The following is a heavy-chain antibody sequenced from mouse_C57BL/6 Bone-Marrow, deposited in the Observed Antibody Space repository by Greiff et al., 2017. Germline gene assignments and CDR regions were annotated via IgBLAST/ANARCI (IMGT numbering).Heavy chain of an antibody. CDR2: IDPSDSYT. Sequence: QVQLQQPGAELVKPGASVKLSCKASGYTFTSYWMQWVKQRPGQGLEWIGEIDPSDSYTNYNQKFKGKATLTVDTSSSTAYMQLSSLTSEDSAVYYWARWGYYGSSLAWFAYWGQGTLVTVSA. J-gene: IGHJ3*01. V-gene: IGHV1-50*01. CDR1: GYTFTSYW. D-gene: IGHD1-1*01. CDR3: ARWGYYGSSLAWFAY.